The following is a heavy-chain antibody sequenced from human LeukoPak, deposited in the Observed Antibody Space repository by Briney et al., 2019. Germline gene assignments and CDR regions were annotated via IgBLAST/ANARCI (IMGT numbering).Heavy chain of an antibody. CDR2: IQYDGSNK. Sequence: GGSLRLSCAASGFTFSDYYMHWVRQAPGKGLEWVAFIQYDGSNKHYADSVKGRFTISRDNSKNTLYLQMNSLRAEDTALYYCAKGSGSSWRGYLDYWGQGTLVTVSS. D-gene: IGHD6-13*01. V-gene: IGHV3-30*02. CDR1: GFTFSDYY. CDR3: AKGSGSSWRGYLDY. J-gene: IGHJ4*02.